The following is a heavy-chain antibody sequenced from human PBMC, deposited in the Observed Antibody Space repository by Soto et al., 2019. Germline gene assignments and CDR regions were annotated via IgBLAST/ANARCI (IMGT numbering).Heavy chain of an antibody. D-gene: IGHD5-12*01. Sequence: GSGPTLVNPTQTLTLTCTFSGFSLSTSGMCVSWIRQPPGKALEWLALIDWDDDKYYSTSLKTRLAISKDTSKNQVVLTMTNMDPVDTATYYXARTVNSFRWLQPQAAYYFDYWGQGTLVTVSS. J-gene: IGHJ4*02. CDR1: GFSLSTSGMC. CDR2: IDWDDDK. CDR3: ARTVNSFRWLQPQAAYYFDY. V-gene: IGHV2-70*01.